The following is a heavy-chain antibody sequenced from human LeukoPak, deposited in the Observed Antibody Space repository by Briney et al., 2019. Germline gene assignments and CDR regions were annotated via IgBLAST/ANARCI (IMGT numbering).Heavy chain of an antibody. J-gene: IGHJ4*02. V-gene: IGHV3-53*01. CDR1: GFTVSSNY. CDR3: ARADYCSGGSCYSRVLGY. Sequence: PGGSLRLSCAASGFTVSSNYMSWVRQAPGKGLEWVSVIYSGGSTYYADSVKGRFTISRDNSKNTLYLQMNSLRAEDTAVYYCARADYCSGGSCYSRVLGYWGQGTLVTVSS. D-gene: IGHD2-15*01. CDR2: IYSGGST.